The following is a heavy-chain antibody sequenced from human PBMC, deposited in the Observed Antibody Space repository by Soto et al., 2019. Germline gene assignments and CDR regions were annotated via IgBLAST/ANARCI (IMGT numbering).Heavy chain of an antibody. J-gene: IGHJ5*02. D-gene: IGHD1-26*01. Sequence: PGESLKISCKGSGYTCSDYWIGWVRQMPGKGPEWMGIIYPGDSDTRYSPSFQGQVIISADKSISTAYLQWSSLKASDTAIYYCARRGTREWFDPWGQGTLVTVSS. CDR2: IYPGDSDT. CDR1: GYTCSDYW. CDR3: ARRGTREWFDP. V-gene: IGHV5-51*01.